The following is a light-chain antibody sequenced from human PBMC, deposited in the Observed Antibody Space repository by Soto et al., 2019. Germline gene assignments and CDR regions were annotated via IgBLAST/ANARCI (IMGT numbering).Light chain of an antibody. V-gene: IGLV4-69*01. CDR3: QAWGTGLVV. CDR2: LNSDGSH. J-gene: IGLJ2*01. CDR1: SGHSRYA. Sequence: QSVLTQSPSASASLGAWVKLTCTLSSGHSRYAIAWHHQQPEKGPRYLMTLNSDGSHSKGDGIPDRFSGSSSGAERYLTISSLQSEDEADYYCQAWGTGLVVLGGGTKLTVL.